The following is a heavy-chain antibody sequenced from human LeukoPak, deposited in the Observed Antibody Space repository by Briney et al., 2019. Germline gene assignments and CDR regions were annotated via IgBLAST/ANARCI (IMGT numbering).Heavy chain of an antibody. CDR2: ISWNSGSI. Sequence: PGRSLRLSCAASGFTFYDYAMHWVRQAPGKGLEWVSGISWNSGSIGYADSVKGRFTISRDNAKNSLFLQMNSLRAEDTALYYCTKDKPTDNYGMDVWGQGTTVTVSS. J-gene: IGHJ6*02. D-gene: IGHD4-17*01. CDR3: TKDKPTDNYGMDV. CDR1: GFTFYDYA. V-gene: IGHV3-9*01.